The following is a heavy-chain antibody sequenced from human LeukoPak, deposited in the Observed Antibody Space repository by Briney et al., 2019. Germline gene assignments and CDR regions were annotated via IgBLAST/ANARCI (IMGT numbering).Heavy chain of an antibody. CDR3: ARTRARPSAFDI. Sequence: PSETLSLTCTVSGYSISGGYYWSWIRQPPGKGLEWIGYIYYSGSTNYNPSLKSRVTISVDTSKNQFSLKLSPVTAADTAVYYCARTRARPSAFDIWGQGTMVTVSS. CDR1: GYSISGGYY. J-gene: IGHJ3*02. V-gene: IGHV4-61*08. CDR2: IYYSGST. D-gene: IGHD6-6*01.